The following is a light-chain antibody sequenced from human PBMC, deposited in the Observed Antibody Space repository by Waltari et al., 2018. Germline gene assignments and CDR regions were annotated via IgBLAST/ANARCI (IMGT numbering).Light chain of an antibody. CDR2: KDR. J-gene: IGLJ3*02. CDR3: YSAADNNRHV. CDR1: ILAKRY. Sequence: SYELTQPSSVSVSLGQTARITCSGDILAKRYARWFQQKPGQAPVVVIYKDRERPSGFPERFSGSNPGTTVTLTISGAQVEDEADYYCYSAADNNRHVFGGGTKLTVL. V-gene: IGLV3-27*01.